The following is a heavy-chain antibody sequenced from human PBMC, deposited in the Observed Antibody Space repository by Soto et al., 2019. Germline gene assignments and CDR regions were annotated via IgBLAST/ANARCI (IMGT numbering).Heavy chain of an antibody. CDR2: IWYDGSNK. CDR3: ARDLAAAGTRGFDY. J-gene: IGHJ4*02. Sequence: GGSLRLSCAASGFIFSSKGMHWVRQAPGKGLEWVAVIWYDGSNKYYADSVKGRFTISRDNSKTTLYLQMNSLRAEDTAVYYCARDLAAAGTRGFDYWGQGTLVTVSS. CDR1: GFIFSSKG. D-gene: IGHD6-13*01. V-gene: IGHV3-33*01.